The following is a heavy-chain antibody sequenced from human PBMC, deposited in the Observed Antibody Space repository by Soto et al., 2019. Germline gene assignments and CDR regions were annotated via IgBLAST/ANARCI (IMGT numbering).Heavy chain of an antibody. J-gene: IGHJ3*02. CDR2: IKQDGSEE. Sequence: GGSLRLSCAASGFTVSSDWMSWVRQAPGKGLEWVANIKQDGSEEYYVDSVKGRFTISRDNAKDSLYLQMNSLRAEDTAVYYCARGIVGAWDDAFDIWGQGTMVTVSS. CDR3: ARGIVGAWDDAFDI. V-gene: IGHV3-7*03. CDR1: GFTVSSDW. D-gene: IGHD1-26*01.